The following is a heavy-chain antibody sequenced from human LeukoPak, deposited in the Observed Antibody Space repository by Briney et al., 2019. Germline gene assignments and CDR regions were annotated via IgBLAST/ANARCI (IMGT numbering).Heavy chain of an antibody. V-gene: IGHV1-24*01. D-gene: IGHD6-6*01. CDR1: GYTLTELS. CDR2: FDPEDGET. J-gene: IGHJ4*02. Sequence: ASVKVSCKVSGYTLTELSMHWVRQAPGKGLEWMGGFDPEDGETIYAQKFQGRVTMTTDTSTSTAYMELRSLRSDDTAVYYCATEYSSSSYYWGQGTLVTVSS. CDR3: ATEYSSSSYY.